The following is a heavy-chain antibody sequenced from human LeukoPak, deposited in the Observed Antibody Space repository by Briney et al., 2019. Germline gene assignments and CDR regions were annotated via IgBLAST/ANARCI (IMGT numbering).Heavy chain of an antibody. J-gene: IGHJ3*02. CDR1: GYTFTGYY. V-gene: IGHV1-2*02. Sequence: ASVKVSCKSSGYTFTGYYMHWVRQAPGQGLEWMGWINPNSSGTGYAQKFQGRVTMTRDTSISTAYMELRRLRSDDTAAYYCARGNDYGDHGRDGFDIWGQGTLVTVSS. CDR2: INPNSSGT. CDR3: ARGNDYGDHGRDGFDI. D-gene: IGHD4-17*01.